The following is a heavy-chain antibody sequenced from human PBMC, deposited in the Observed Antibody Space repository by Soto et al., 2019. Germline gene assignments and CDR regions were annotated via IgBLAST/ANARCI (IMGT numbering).Heavy chain of an antibody. J-gene: IGHJ3*02. CDR1: GFTLSSYA. CDR2: ISSSSYI. D-gene: IGHD3-22*01. CDR3: ARDYGTSMIVVVARKNHAFDI. V-gene: IGHV3-21*01. Sequence: PGGSLRLSCAASGFTLSSYAMSWVRQAPGKGLEWVSSISSSSYIYYADSVKGRFTISRDNAKNSLYLQMNSLRAEDTAVYYCARDYGTSMIVVVARKNHAFDIWGQGTMVTVSS.